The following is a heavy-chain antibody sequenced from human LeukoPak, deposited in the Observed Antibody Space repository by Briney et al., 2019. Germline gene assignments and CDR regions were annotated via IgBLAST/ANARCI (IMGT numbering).Heavy chain of an antibody. V-gene: IGHV4-39*07. D-gene: IGHD3-10*01. CDR1: GGSISTANYY. CDR3: ARSNGYGLVDI. CDR2: IFYSGTT. J-gene: IGHJ3*02. Sequence: PSETLSLTCTVSGGSISTANYYCGWIRQPPGEGLELLGNIFYSGTTYYSPSRKSRVTISLEPSRNHFSLKLNSVTAAGTAVYYCARSNGYGLVDIWGQGTMVTVSS.